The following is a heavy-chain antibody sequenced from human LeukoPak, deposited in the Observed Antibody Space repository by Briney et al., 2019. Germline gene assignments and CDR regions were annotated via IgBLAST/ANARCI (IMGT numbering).Heavy chain of an antibody. Sequence: SGPTLVNPTQTLTLTCTFSGFSLSTSGVGVGWIRPPPRKALEWLALIYWNDDKRYSPSLQSRLTITKDTSKNQVVLTMTNMDPVDTATYYCAHQVGAIDYWGQGTLVTVSS. D-gene: IGHD1-26*01. V-gene: IGHV2-5*01. CDR1: GFSLSTSGVG. CDR2: IYWNDDK. J-gene: IGHJ4*02. CDR3: AHQVGAIDY.